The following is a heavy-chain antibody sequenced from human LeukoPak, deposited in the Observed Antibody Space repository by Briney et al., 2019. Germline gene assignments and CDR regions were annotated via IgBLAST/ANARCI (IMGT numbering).Heavy chain of an antibody. CDR2: IDPSDSFT. V-gene: IGHV5-10-1*01. CDR1: GYIFKNYW. J-gene: IGHJ5*02. D-gene: IGHD2-21*01. CDR3: ARHSAPRDWFEP. Sequence: GESLKISCKGSGYIFKNYWISWVRQLPGKGLEWMGRIDPSDSFTTYSPSFQGPATIPADKSISTAYLQWSSLKSSDTAIYYRARHSAPRDWFEPWGQGTLVTVSA.